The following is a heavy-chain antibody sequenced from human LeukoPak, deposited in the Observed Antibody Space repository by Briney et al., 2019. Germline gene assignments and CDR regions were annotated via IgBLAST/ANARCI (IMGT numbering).Heavy chain of an antibody. CDR1: GGSISSGGYS. CDR2: IYHSGST. D-gene: IGHD4-11*01. J-gene: IGHJ4*02. Sequence: SETLSLTCAVSGGSISSGGYSWSWIRQPPGKGLEWIGYIYHSGSTYYNPSLKSRVTISVDRSKNQFSLKLSSVTAADTAVYYCARGPVTTFGTFDYRGQGTLVTVSS. V-gene: IGHV4-30-2*01. CDR3: ARGPVTTFGTFDY.